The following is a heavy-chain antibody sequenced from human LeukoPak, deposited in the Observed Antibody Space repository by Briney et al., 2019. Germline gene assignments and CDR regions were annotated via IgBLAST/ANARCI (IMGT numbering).Heavy chain of an antibody. V-gene: IGHV3-15*01. Sequence: PGGSLRLSCAAPGFTFSKAWMRWVRQAPGKGLEWISRVKSKTDGGTIDYAAPVKGRFTLSRDDLQNMLYLQMNSLKVEDTAVYYCTTSDVWGKGTTVTVSS. CDR3: TTSDV. CDR2: VKSKTDGGTI. CDR1: GFTFSKAW. J-gene: IGHJ6*04.